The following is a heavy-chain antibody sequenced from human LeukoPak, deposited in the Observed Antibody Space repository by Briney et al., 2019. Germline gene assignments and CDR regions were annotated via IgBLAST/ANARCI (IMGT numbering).Heavy chain of an antibody. CDR1: GGSFCDYY. Sequence: PSETLSRTGAVYGGSFCDYYWRWIRHPPGQGLEGSGEINHSGGTNYNPSLKSRVTISVDTSKTQFSLKLSSVTAADTAVYYCARASRFLVRYYMDVWGKGTTVTVSS. CDR3: ARASRFLVRYYMDV. J-gene: IGHJ6*03. D-gene: IGHD3-3*01. CDR2: INHSGGT. V-gene: IGHV4-34*01.